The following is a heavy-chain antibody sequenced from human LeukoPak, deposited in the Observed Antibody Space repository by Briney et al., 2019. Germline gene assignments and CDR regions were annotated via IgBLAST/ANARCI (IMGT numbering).Heavy chain of an antibody. Sequence: GRSLRLSCAASGFTFSSYAMHWVRQAPGKGLEWVAVISYDGSNKYYADSVKGRFTISRDNSKNTLYLQMNSLRAEDTAVYYCAKAPTPQAAYCSGGSCYSDSFSEYFQHWGQGTLVTVSS. CDR2: ISYDGSNK. V-gene: IGHV3-30-3*01. CDR3: AKAPTPQAAYCSGGSCYSDSFSEYFQH. J-gene: IGHJ1*01. D-gene: IGHD2-15*01. CDR1: GFTFSSYA.